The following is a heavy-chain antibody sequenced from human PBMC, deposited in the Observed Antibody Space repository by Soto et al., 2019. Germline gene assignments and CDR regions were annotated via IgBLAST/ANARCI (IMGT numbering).Heavy chain of an antibody. J-gene: IGHJ4*02. Sequence: GASVKVSCKASGYTFTSYGISWVRQAPGQGLEWMGWISAYNGNTNYAQKLQGRVTMTTDTSTSTAYMELRSLRSDDTAVYYCARVAAAGFGGSGRAPVDYWGQGTLVTVSS. CDR1: GYTFTSYG. V-gene: IGHV1-18*01. CDR2: ISAYNGNT. D-gene: IGHD6-13*01. CDR3: ARVAAAGFGGSGRAPVDY.